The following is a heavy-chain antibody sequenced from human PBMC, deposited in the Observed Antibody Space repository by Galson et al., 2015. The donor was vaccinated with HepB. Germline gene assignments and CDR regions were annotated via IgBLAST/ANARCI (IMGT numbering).Heavy chain of an antibody. CDR2: IIPILGIA. CDR3: ARELMGSAKTIFGVVSRLDP. D-gene: IGHD3-3*01. Sequence: SVKVSCKASGGTFSSYAISWVRQAPGQGLEWMGRIIPILGIANYAQKFQGRVTITADKSTSTAYMELSSLRSEDTAVYYCARELMGSAKTIFGVVSRLDPWGQGTLVTVSS. J-gene: IGHJ5*02. V-gene: IGHV1-69*04. CDR1: GGTFSSYA.